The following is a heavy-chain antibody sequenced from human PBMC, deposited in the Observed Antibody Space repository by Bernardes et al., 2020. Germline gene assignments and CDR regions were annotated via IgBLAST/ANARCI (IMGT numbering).Heavy chain of an antibody. J-gene: IGHJ6*04. V-gene: IGHV1-18*01. CDR2: ISAYNGNT. D-gene: IGHD2-15*01. CDR1: GYTFTSYG. CDR3: ARAPHCSGGSCSPYTPPYYYYYGMDV. Sequence: ASVKVSCKASGYTFTSYGISWVRQAPGQGLEWMGWISAYNGNTNYAQKLQGRVTMTTDTSTSTAYMELRSLRSDDTAVYYCARAPHCSGGSCSPYTPPYYYYYGMDVWGKGTTVTVSS.